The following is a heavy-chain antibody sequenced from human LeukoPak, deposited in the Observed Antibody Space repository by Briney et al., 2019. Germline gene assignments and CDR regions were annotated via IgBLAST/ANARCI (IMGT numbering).Heavy chain of an antibody. CDR3: ARDLAARHFDY. CDR1: GFTFSSYG. V-gene: IGHV3-33*01. J-gene: IGHJ4*02. CDR2: IWYDGSKK. Sequence: GRSLRPSCEASGFTFSSYGMHWVRQAPDKGLEWVAVIWYDGSKKYYADSVKGRFTISRDNSKNTLYLQMNSLRGEDTAVYYCARDLAARHFDYWGQGTLVTVSS. D-gene: IGHD6-6*01.